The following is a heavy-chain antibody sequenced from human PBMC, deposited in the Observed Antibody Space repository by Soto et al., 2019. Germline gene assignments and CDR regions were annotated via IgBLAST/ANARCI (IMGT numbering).Heavy chain of an antibody. D-gene: IGHD1-26*01. V-gene: IGHV3-74*01. CDR3: ARAMTSVGAAAKGDF. Sequence: EVQLVESGGGLILPGGSLRLSCAASGFTFNTHWMHWVRQAPGKGLVWVSRINGDGSITDYADSVKGRFSISRDNPRNTLYLQMNSLSPEDTAVYYCARAMTSVGAAAKGDFWGQGTLVTVSS. J-gene: IGHJ4*02. CDR1: GFTFNTHW. CDR2: INGDGSIT.